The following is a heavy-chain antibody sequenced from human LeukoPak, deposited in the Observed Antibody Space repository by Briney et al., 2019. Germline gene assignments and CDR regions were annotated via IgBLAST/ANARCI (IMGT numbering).Heavy chain of an antibody. D-gene: IGHD1-1*01. J-gene: IGHJ4*02. V-gene: IGHV3-23*01. Sequence: GGSLRLSCAASGFTFSSYAMSWVRQAPGKGLEWVSAISGSGGSTYYADSVKGRFTISRDNSKNTLYLQMNSLRAEDTAVYYCARDRARVRTPDYWGQGTLVTVSS. CDR1: GFTFSSYA. CDR3: ARDRARVRTPDY. CDR2: ISGSGGST.